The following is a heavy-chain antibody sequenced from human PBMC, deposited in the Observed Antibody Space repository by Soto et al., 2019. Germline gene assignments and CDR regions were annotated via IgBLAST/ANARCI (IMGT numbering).Heavy chain of an antibody. J-gene: IGHJ4*02. CDR3: ASSGYRSRVDY. CDR1: GYSFTTYW. D-gene: IGHD6-19*01. V-gene: IGHV5-51*01. CDR2: IYLGDSAT. Sequence: GESLKISCKGSGYSFTTYWIAWVRQMPGKGLEWMGIIYLGDSATRYSPSFQGQVTISADKSISTASLQWSSLKASDTAMYYCASSGYRSRVDYWGQGTLVTVSS.